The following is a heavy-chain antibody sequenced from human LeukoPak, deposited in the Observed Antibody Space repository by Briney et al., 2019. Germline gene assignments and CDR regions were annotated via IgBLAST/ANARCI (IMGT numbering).Heavy chain of an antibody. CDR1: VYTFTGYY. Sequence: ASVKVSCKASVYTFTGYYMHWVRQAPGQGLEWMGWINPNSGGTNYAQKFQGRVTMTRDTSISTAYMELSRLRSDNTAVYYCAREGNWDDYYYYGMDVWGQGTTVTVSS. D-gene: IGHD7-27*01. J-gene: IGHJ6*02. CDR3: AREGNWDDYYYYGMDV. CDR2: INPNSGGT. V-gene: IGHV1-2*02.